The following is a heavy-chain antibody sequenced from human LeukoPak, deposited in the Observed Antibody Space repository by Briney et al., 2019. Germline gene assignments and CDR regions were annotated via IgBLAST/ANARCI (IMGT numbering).Heavy chain of an antibody. CDR2: IYYSGST. CDR1: GGSISSGDYY. V-gene: IGHV4-30-4*08. Sequence: SQTLSLXCTVSGGSISSGDYYWNWIRQPPGKGLEWIGYIYYSGSTYYNPSLKSRVTISVDTSKNQFSLKLSSVTAADTAVYYCARVVDIVVVPAAIPFDPWGQGTLVTVSS. D-gene: IGHD2-2*03. J-gene: IGHJ5*02. CDR3: ARVVDIVVVPAAIPFDP.